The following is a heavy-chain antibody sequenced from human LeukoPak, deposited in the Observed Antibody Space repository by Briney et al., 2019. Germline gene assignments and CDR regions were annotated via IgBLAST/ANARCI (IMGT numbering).Heavy chain of an antibody. CDR2: IYSGGGT. CDR1: GFTVNSNY. CDR3: TTYDGPSKWEPFDY. D-gene: IGHD1-26*01. J-gene: IGHJ4*02. Sequence: PGGSLRLSCAASGFTVNSNYMTWVRQAPGKGLEWVSVIYSGGGTYYADSVKGRFTISRDDSKNTLYLQMNSLKTEDTSVYYCTTYDGPSKWEPFDYWGQGTLVTVSS. V-gene: IGHV3-66*01.